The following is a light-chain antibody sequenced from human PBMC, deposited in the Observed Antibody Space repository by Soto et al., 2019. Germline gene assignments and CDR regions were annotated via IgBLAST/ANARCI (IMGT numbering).Light chain of an antibody. J-gene: IGKJ3*01. CDR1: QSVSSSY. CDR3: QQYGSSPGVT. Sequence: EIVLTQSPGTLYLSPGERATLSCRASQSVSSSYLAWYQQKPGQAPRLLIYGASSRATGIPDRFSGSGSGTDFTLTISRLEPEDLAVYYCQQYGSSPGVTFGPGTKVDIK. CDR2: GAS. V-gene: IGKV3-20*01.